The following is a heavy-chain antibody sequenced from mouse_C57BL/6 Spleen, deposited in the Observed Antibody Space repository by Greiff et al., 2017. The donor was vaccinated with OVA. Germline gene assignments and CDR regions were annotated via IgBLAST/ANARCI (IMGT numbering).Heavy chain of an antibody. J-gene: IGHJ2*01. D-gene: IGHD3-3*01. CDR1: GYTFTDYY. Sequence: VQLQESGAELVRPGASVKLSCKASGYTFTDYYINWVKQRPGQGLEWIARIYPGSGNTYYNEKFKGKATLTAEKSSSTAYMQLSSLTSEDSAVYFCARNRDRDYFDYWGQGTTLTVSS. CDR2: IYPGSGNT. V-gene: IGHV1-76*01. CDR3: ARNRDRDYFDY.